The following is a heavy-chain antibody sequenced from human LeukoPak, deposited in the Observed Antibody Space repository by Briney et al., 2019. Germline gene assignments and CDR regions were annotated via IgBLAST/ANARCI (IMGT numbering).Heavy chain of an antibody. CDR3: ARGHPLYYDILTGYPYYYYGMDV. D-gene: IGHD3-9*01. Sequence: GASVKVSCKASGYTFTSYDINWVRQATGRGLEWMGWINPNSGNTGYAQKFQGRVTMTRNTSISTAYMELSSLRSEYTAVYYCARGHPLYYDILTGYPYYYYGMDVWGQGATVTVSS. CDR2: INPNSGNT. V-gene: IGHV1-8*01. CDR1: GYTFTSYD. J-gene: IGHJ6*02.